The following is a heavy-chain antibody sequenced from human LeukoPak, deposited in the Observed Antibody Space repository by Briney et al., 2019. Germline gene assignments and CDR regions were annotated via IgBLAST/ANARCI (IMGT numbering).Heavy chain of an antibody. V-gene: IGHV1-3*01. CDR3: ARGAVIAHFDY. CDR1: GYSFTAYN. D-gene: IGHD2-21*01. Sequence: GASVKVSCKASGYSFTAYNIHCVRQAPGQRLEWMGWIAPGNGNTKYSQKFQGRVTLTRDTSASTAYMELSSLTSEDTAVFYCARGAVIAHFDYWGQGSLVTVSS. J-gene: IGHJ4*02. CDR2: IAPGNGNT.